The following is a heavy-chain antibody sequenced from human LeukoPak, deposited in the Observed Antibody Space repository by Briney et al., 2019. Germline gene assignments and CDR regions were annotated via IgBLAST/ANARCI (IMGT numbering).Heavy chain of an antibody. D-gene: IGHD6-19*01. J-gene: IGHJ4*02. Sequence: GGSLRLSCVASGFTFSSHAVYWVRQAPGKGLEWVAVISYDGSNKYYADSVKGRFTISRDNSNNALYLQMNSLRAEDTAVYYCAKDLGLTIVVARVDYWGQGTLVTVSS. CDR2: ISYDGSNK. V-gene: IGHV3-30*04. CDR1: GFTFSSHA. CDR3: AKDLGLTIVVARVDY.